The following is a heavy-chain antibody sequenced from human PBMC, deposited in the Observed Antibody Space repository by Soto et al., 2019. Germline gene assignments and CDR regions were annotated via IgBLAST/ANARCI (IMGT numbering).Heavy chain of an antibody. CDR3: ARDRGMVGAITSSVDV. CDR2: IIPIFGTA. CDR1: GGTFSSYA. J-gene: IGHJ6*02. Sequence: GASVKVSCKASGGTFSSYAISWVRQAPGQGLEWMGGIIPIFGTANYAQKFQGRVTITADKSTSTAYMELSSLRSEDTAVYYCARDRGMVGAITSSVDVWGQGTTVTVSS. V-gene: IGHV1-69*06. D-gene: IGHD1-26*01.